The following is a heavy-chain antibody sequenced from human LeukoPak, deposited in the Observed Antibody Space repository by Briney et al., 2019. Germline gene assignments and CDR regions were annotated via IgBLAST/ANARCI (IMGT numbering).Heavy chain of an antibody. J-gene: IGHJ4*02. V-gene: IGHV3-11*01. CDR1: GFTFSDYY. CDR2: ISSSGSTI. CDR3: AKVYYYDSSGYIPFGMRSPQPASPFDY. D-gene: IGHD3-22*01. Sequence: GGSLRLSCAASGFTFSDYYMSWIRQAPGKGLEWVSYISSSGSTIYYADSVKGRFTISRDNSKNTLYLQMNSLRAEDTAVYYCAKVYYYDSSGYIPFGMRSPQPASPFDYWGQGTLVTVSS.